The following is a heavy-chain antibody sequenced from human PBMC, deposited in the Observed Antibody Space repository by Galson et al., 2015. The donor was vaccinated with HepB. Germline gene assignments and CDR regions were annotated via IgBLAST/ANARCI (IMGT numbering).Heavy chain of an antibody. CDR1: GGTFSSYA. CDR2: IIPILGIA. J-gene: IGHJ4*02. Sequence: SVKVSCKASGGTFSSYAISWVRQAPGQGLEWMGRIIPILGIANYAQKFQGRVTITADKSTSTAYMELSSLRSEGTAVYYCARGGAAGLFDYWGQGTLVTVSS. V-gene: IGHV1-69*04. D-gene: IGHD6-13*01. CDR3: ARGGAAGLFDY.